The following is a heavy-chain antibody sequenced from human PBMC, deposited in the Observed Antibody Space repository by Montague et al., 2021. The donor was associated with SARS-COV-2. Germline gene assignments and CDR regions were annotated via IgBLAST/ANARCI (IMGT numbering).Heavy chain of an antibody. V-gene: IGHV4-59*01. Sequence: SETLSLTCIVSGGSTNYYYWSWIRQSPGKELEWIGYMYYSGSTNCNPSXXSRVTMSIDRSKNQFSLKLRSVTAADTAVYYCARVARYCTNGVCQTYYYYGLDVWGQGTTVTVSS. D-gene: IGHD2-8*01. CDR3: ARVARYCTNGVCQTYYYYGLDV. J-gene: IGHJ6*02. CDR2: MYYSGST. CDR1: GGSTNYYY.